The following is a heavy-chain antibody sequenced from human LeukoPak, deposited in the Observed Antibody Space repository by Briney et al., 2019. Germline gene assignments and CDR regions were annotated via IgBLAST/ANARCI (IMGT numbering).Heavy chain of an antibody. V-gene: IGHV3-33*06. CDR2: IWSDGNNK. CDR3: AKERGPFDAFDV. J-gene: IGHJ3*01. CDR1: GFTFSTYG. Sequence: PGGSLRLSCAATGFTFSTYGMHWLRQAPGKGLEWVAVIWSDGNNKFYADSVKGRFTFSRDNSRNTLSLQMNSLGADDTAVYYCAKERGPFDAFDVWGQGTMVTVSS.